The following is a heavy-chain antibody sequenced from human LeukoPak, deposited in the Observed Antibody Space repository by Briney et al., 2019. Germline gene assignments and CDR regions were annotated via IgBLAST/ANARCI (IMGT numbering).Heavy chain of an antibody. CDR2: INPYNGGT. CDR1: GYTFRGYY. CDR3: ARDPRYYYYMDV. V-gene: IGHV1-2*02. Sequence: ASLKVSCKASGYTFRGYYMHWVRQAPGQGLEWMGWINPYNGGTNYAQKFQGRVTMTRDMSISTAYMELSRLRSDDTAVYYCARDPRYYYYMDVWGKGTTVTVSS. J-gene: IGHJ6*03.